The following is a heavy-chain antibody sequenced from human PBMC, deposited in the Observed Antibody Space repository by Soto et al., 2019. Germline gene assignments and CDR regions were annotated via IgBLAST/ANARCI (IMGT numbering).Heavy chain of an antibody. D-gene: IGHD5-18*01. CDR1: GFTFSSYG. CDR3: AREDRGVGGHVDTAIWFDP. Sequence: GGSLRLSCAASGFTFSSYGMHWVRQAPGKGLEWVAVISYDGSNKYYADSVKGRFTISRDNSKNTLYLQMNSLRAEDTAVYYCAREDRGVGGHVDTAIWFDPWGQGTLVTVSS. V-gene: IGHV3-30*03. CDR2: ISYDGSNK. J-gene: IGHJ5*02.